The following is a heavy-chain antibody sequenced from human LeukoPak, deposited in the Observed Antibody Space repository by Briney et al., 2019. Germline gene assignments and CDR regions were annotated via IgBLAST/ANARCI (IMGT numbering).Heavy chain of an antibody. J-gene: IGHJ4*02. V-gene: IGHV3-21*01. CDR2: ISSSSSYI. D-gene: IGHD1-26*01. CDR1: GFTFSSYS. CDR3: ARVTRRVGATKIDY. Sequence: PGGSLRLSCAASGFTFSSYSMNWVRQAPGKGLEWVSSISSSSSYIYYADSVKGRFTISRDNAKNSLYLQMNSLRAEDTAVYYCARVTRRVGATKIDYWGQGTLVTVSS.